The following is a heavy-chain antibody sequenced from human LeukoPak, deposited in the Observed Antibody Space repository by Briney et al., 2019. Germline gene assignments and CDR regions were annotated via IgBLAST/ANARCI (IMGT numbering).Heavy chain of an antibody. J-gene: IGHJ3*01. CDR2: VSVYNGNT. CDR1: XXTFTSXG. D-gene: IGHD5-24*01. CDR3: ARDRGVEMSTIGGFDF. Sequence: VXVSCKXXXXTFTSXGISWVRQAPGQGLEWMGRVSVYNGNTNYAQKFQGRVTMTTDTFTSTAYMELRSLRSDDTAVYYCARDRGVEMSTIGGFDFWGQGTMVTVSS. V-gene: IGHV1-18*01.